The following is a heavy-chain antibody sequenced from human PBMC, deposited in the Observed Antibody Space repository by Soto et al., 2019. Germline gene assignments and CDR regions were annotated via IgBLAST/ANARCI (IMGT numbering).Heavy chain of an antibody. D-gene: IGHD3-10*01. V-gene: IGHV4-4*02. CDR3: ARFGGGMDV. CDR1: GGSISGINW. CDR2: IYHSGST. J-gene: IGHJ6*02. Sequence: QVQLQESGPGLVKPSGTLSLTCAVSGGSISGINWWYWVRQPPGKGLEWIGEIYHSGSTHYNPSLKSRVNISGDKSKNQFSRKLSSVTAANTAVYYCARFGGGMDVWGQGTTVTVSS.